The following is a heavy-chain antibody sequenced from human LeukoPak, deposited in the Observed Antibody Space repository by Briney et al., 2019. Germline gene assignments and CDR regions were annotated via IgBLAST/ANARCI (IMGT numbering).Heavy chain of an antibody. D-gene: IGHD2-15*01. V-gene: IGHV1-2*02. CDR1: GYTFTGYY. J-gene: IGHJ4*02. CDR3: ARDALCSGGSCYFTFDY. Sequence: ASVKVSCKASGYTFTGYYMHWVRQAPGQGLEWMGWINPNSGGTNYAQKFQGKVTMTRDTSISTAYMELSRLRSDDTAVYYCARDALCSGGSCYFTFDYWGQGTLVTVSS. CDR2: INPNSGGT.